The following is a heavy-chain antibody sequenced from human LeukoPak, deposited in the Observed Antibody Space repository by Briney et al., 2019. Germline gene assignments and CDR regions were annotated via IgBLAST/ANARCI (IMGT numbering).Heavy chain of an antibody. CDR3: AKKVDSNSLSFDY. Sequence: GGSLRLSCAASGFTFSSSAMSWVRQAPGKGLERVSAIRGSGDITTYAHSVKGRFTISRDNSKSTLYLNMNSMRAEDTAVYYCAKKVDSNSLSFDYWGQGTLVTVSS. D-gene: IGHD3-22*01. CDR2: IRGSGDIT. J-gene: IGHJ4*02. V-gene: IGHV3-23*01. CDR1: GFTFSSSA.